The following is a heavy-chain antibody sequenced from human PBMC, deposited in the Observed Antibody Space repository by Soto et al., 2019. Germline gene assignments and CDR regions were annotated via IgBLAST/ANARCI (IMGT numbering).Heavy chain of an antibody. V-gene: IGHV4-39*01. CDR3: ARGGIPPSGYGIAYAMDV. J-gene: IGHJ6*02. D-gene: IGHD1-26*01. CDR1: GVSISGSRYY. CDR2: IYYSGST. Sequence: PSETLSLTCTVSGVSISGSRYYWGWIRQPPGRGLEWIGNIYYSGSTYYTPALKSRVTLSVDTSKNQFSLNLNSVTAADTAVYYCARGGIPPSGYGIAYAMDVWGQGITVTVSS.